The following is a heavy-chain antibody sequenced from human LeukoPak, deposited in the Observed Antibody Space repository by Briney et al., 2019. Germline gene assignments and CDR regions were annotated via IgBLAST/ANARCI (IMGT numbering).Heavy chain of an antibody. CDR1: GFTFSDYP. J-gene: IGHJ4*02. CDR2: ISYAGSTK. CDR3: ARYCSGGSCYSGPFDY. D-gene: IGHD2-15*01. V-gene: IGHV3-30*04. Sequence: GGSLRLSCAASGFTFSDYPMHWVRQAPGKGLEWVSVISYAGSTKDYADSVKGRFTISRDNSKNTLYLQMNSLRAEDTAVYYCARYCSGGSCYSGPFDYWGQGNLVTVSS.